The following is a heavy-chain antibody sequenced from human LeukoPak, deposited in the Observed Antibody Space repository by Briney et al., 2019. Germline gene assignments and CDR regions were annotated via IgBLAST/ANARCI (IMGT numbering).Heavy chain of an antibody. Sequence: GGSLRLSCAASGFTFDDYAMHWVRQIPGKGLEWVSGISWNSGTISYADSVKGRFTISRDNAENSLFLQMNTLRADDTALYYCAKEAAEMATADYWGQGTLVTVSS. CDR3: AKEAAEMATADY. D-gene: IGHD5-24*01. CDR2: ISWNSGTI. CDR1: GFTFDDYA. V-gene: IGHV3-9*01. J-gene: IGHJ4*02.